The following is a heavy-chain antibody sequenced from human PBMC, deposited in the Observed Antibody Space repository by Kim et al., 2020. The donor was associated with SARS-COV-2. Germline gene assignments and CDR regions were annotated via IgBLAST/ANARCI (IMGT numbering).Heavy chain of an antibody. D-gene: IGHD3-10*01. V-gene: IGHV3-7*03. J-gene: IGHJ4*02. CDR3: ARDPLNVRGAYTEYYYFDY. CDR2: IKQDGSEK. Sequence: GGSLRLSCAASGFTFSSYWMSWVRQAPGKGLEWVANIKQDGSEKYYVDSVKGRFTISRDNAKNSLYLQMNSLRAEDTAVYYCARDPLNVRGAYTEYYYFDYWGQGTLVTVSS. CDR1: GFTFSSYW.